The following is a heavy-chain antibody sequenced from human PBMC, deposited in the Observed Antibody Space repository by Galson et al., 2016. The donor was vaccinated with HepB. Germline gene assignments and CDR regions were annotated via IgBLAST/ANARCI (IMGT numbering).Heavy chain of an antibody. D-gene: IGHD1-26*01. CDR1: GDSVSSNSAT. V-gene: IGHV6-1*01. CDR2: TYYRSKWYN. J-gene: IGHJ4*02. CDR3: SRGGLSGSLWACEY. Sequence: CAIPGDSVSSNSATWNWIRQSPSRGLEWLGRTYYRSKWYNDYAVSVKSRITINPDTSKNQFSLQLNSVTPDDTAVYYCSRGGLSGSLWACEYWGQGTLVTVSS.